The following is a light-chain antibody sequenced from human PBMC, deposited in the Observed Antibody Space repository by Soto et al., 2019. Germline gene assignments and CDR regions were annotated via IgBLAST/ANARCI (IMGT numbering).Light chain of an antibody. CDR1: QSVSSSS. Sequence: EIVLTQSPGTLSLSPGERATVSCRASQSVSSSSLAWYQQKPGQGPRLLIYGASRRATGIPDRFRGSGSGTDFTLTISRLEPEDFAVYYCQQYGSSPPRTFGQGTKLEIK. V-gene: IGKV3-20*01. J-gene: IGKJ2*01. CDR2: GAS. CDR3: QQYGSSPPRT.